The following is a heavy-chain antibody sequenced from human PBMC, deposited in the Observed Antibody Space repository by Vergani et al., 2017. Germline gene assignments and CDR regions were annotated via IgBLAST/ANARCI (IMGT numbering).Heavy chain of an antibody. J-gene: IGHJ5*01. V-gene: IGHV3-23*01. CDR3: VRARCSGPCFMSNWFDS. CDR2: LTGGGGST. CDR1: GFTFSTYA. D-gene: IGHD5-12*01. Sequence: EVQLLESGGSLKQPGGSVRLSCAASGFTFSTYAMHWVRQAPGKGLEWVSALTGGGGSTYYADSFKGRFIISRDNSRDTLYLQMNSLRPEDTATYYCVRARCSGPCFMSNWFDSWGQGTLVTVSS.